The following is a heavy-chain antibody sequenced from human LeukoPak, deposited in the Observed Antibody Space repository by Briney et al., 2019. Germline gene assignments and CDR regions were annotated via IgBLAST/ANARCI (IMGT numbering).Heavy chain of an antibody. D-gene: IGHD2-2*01. V-gene: IGHV1-69*01. CDR3: AGGSREYCSSTSCYLTFDY. CDR2: IIPIFGTA. J-gene: IGHJ4*02. Sequence: GASVKVSCKASGGTFSSYAISWVRQAPGQGLEWMGGIIPIFGTANYAQKFQGRVTITADESTSTAYMELSSLRSEDTAVYYCAGGSREYCSSTSCYLTFDYWGQGTLVTVSS. CDR1: GGTFSSYA.